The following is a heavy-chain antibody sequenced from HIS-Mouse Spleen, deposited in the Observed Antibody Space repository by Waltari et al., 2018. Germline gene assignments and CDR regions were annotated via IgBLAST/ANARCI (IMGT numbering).Heavy chain of an antibody. CDR1: GFTGSSNY. CDR2: IYSCGST. Sequence: EVQLVESGGGLVQPGGSLRLSCAAAGFTGSSNYSTCVRQAPGKGLECVSVIYSCGSTYYADSVKGRFTISRDNSKNTLYLQMNSLRAEDTAVYYCARDIKAAACWGQGTLVTVSS. CDR3: ARDIKAAAC. J-gene: IGHJ4*02. V-gene: IGHV3-66*01. D-gene: IGHD6-13*01.